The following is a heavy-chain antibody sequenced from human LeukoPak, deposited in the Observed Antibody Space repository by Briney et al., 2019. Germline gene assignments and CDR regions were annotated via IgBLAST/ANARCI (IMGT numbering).Heavy chain of an antibody. D-gene: IGHD5-12*01. Sequence: SEALSLTCTVSGGSISSYYWSWIRQPAGKGLEWIGRIYTSGSTNYNPSLKSRVTMSVDTSKNQFSLKLSSVTAADTAVYYCARRYSGYDYGYFDYWGQGTLVTVSS. V-gene: IGHV4-4*07. CDR1: GGSISSYY. CDR2: IYTSGST. CDR3: ARRYSGYDYGYFDY. J-gene: IGHJ4*02.